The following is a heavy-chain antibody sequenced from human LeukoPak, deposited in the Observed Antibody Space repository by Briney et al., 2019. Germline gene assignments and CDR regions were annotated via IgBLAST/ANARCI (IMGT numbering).Heavy chain of an antibody. CDR1: GFTFSSYA. CDR3: ARAPRGYSYGSSDY. D-gene: IGHD5-18*01. J-gene: IGHJ4*02. CDR2: ISSNGGST. Sequence: GGSLRLSCAASGFTFSSYAMHWVRQVPGKGLEYVSAISSNGGSTYYANSVKGRFTISRDNSKNTLYLQMGSLRAEDMAVYYCARAPRGYSYGSSDYWGQGTLVTVSS. V-gene: IGHV3-64*01.